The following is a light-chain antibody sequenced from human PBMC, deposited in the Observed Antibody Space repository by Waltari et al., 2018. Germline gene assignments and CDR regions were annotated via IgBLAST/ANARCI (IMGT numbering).Light chain of an antibody. CDR1: SGHSSNV. V-gene: IGLV4-69*02. CDR3: QTGGHGTWV. CDR2: VNSDGSH. J-gene: IGLJ3*02. Sequence: QLALTQSPSASASLGASVKLTCTLNSGHSSNVVAWLQQQPEKGPRYLMKVNSDGSHRKGDVTPGRFSDTGYGAERYLTISILQSEDEADYYCQTGGHGTWVFGGGTKLTVL.